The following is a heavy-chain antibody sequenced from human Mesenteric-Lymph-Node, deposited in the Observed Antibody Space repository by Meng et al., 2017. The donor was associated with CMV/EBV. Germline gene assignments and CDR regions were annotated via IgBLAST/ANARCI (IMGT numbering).Heavy chain of an antibody. J-gene: IGHJ4*02. D-gene: IGHD1-7*01. CDR1: GYTVTNYR. V-gene: IGHV1-3*01. CDR3: AGEFGTVEAFDY. Sequence: CKASGYTVTNYRMHWVRQAPGQRLEWMGWINAGNGDTKYSQKFQARVTSTRDTSASTAYMELSSLRSEDSAVYYCAGEFGTVEAFDYWGQGTLVTVSS. CDR2: INAGNGDT.